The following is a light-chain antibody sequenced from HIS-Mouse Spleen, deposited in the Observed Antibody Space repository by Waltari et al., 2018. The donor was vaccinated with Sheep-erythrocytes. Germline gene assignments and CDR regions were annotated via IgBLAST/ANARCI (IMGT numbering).Light chain of an antibody. V-gene: IGLV2-11*01. CDR3: QAWDSSTAV. CDR2: DVS. Sequence: QSALTQPRSVSGSPGQSVTISCTGTRSDVGGYHSVSWYQQHPGKAPKLMLYDVSKRPSGVPDRFSGSKSGNTATLTISGTQAMDEADYYCQAWDSSTAVFGGGTKLTVL. CDR1: RSDVGGYHS. J-gene: IGLJ2*01.